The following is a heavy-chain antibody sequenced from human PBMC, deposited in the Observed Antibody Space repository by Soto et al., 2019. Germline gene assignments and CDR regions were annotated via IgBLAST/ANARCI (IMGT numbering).Heavy chain of an antibody. CDR2: IYSRGST. CDR1: DGSISTYY. Sequence: QVQLQESGPGLVKPSETLSLTCAVSDGSISTYYWSWIRQPPGEGLEWIGTIYSRGSTNYNPSLTSRVTISLDTSKKHFSLQLSSVTAADTAVYYCARPFYYGAGRFFFDYWGQGTLFTVSS. J-gene: IGHJ4*02. CDR3: ARPFYYGAGRFFFDY. V-gene: IGHV4-59*08. D-gene: IGHD3-10*01.